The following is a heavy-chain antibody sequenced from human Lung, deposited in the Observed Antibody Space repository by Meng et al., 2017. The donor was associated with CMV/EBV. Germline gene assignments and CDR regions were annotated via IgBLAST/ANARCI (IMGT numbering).Heavy chain of an antibody. CDR2: ISSSGSTI. J-gene: IGHJ6*02. CDR3: ARDLLYDFWNHYYGMEV. Sequence: GESLKISCAASGFTFSDYYMSWIRQAPGKGLEWVSYISSSGSTIYYADSVKGRFTISRDNAKNSLYLQMNSLRAEDTAVYYCARDLLYDFWNHYYGMEVWXQGTXVTVAS. CDR1: GFTFSDYY. D-gene: IGHD3-3*01. V-gene: IGHV3-11*04.